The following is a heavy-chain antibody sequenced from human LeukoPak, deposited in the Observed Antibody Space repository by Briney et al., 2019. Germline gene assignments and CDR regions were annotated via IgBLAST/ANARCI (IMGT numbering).Heavy chain of an antibody. Sequence: PGGSLRLSCAASGFTFSSFWMSWVRQAPGKGLEWVAHIKEDVSMLSYVDSVKGRFTISRDNAKNSVYLQMNSLRAEDTAVYYCARVVTWFDPWGQGSLVTVSS. CDR1: GFTFSSFW. V-gene: IGHV3-7*04. CDR3: ARVVTWFDP. J-gene: IGHJ5*02. CDR2: IKEDVSML.